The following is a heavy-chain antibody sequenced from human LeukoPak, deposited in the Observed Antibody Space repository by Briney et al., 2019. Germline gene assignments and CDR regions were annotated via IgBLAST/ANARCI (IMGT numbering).Heavy chain of an antibody. Sequence: GGSLRLSCAASGFTFSSYGMHWVRQAPGKGLEWVAVISYDGSNKYYADSVKGRFTISRDNSKNTLYLQMNSLRAEDTAVYYCARDGAALLGAFDIWGQGTMVTVSS. CDR2: ISYDGSNK. V-gene: IGHV3-30*03. CDR1: GFTFSSYG. D-gene: IGHD6-6*01. J-gene: IGHJ3*02. CDR3: ARDGAALLGAFDI.